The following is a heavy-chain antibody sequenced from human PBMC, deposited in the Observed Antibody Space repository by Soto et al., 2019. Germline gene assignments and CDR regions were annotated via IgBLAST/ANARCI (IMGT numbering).Heavy chain of an antibody. Sequence: QVQLQESGPGLVEPSQTLSLICTVSGGSISSGDYYWSWIRHLPGKGLEWIVYIYYSGTTFHNPSLKSRVSLSVDTSKNLFSLKLSSMTAADTAVYYCARTSGDYGLSKYFQHWGQGTLVTVSS. D-gene: IGHD4-17*01. CDR1: GGSISSGDYY. V-gene: IGHV4-31*03. J-gene: IGHJ1*01. CDR2: IYYSGTT. CDR3: ARTSGDYGLSKYFQH.